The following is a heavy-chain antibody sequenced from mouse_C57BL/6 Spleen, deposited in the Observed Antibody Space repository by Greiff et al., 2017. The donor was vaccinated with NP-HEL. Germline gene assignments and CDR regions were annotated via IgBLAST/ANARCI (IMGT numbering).Heavy chain of an antibody. V-gene: IGHV1-18*01. CDR3: ARYGNYGWFAY. Sequence: EVHLVESGPELVKPGASVKIPCKASGYTFTDYNMDWVKQSHGKSLEWIGDINPNNGGTIYNQKFKGKATLTVDKSSSTAYMELRSLTSEDTAVYYCARYGNYGWFAYWGQGTLVTVSA. D-gene: IGHD2-1*01. CDR2: INPNNGGT. CDR1: GYTFTDYN. J-gene: IGHJ3*01.